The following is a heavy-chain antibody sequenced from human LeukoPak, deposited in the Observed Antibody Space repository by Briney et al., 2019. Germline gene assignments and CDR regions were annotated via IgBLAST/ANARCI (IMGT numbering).Heavy chain of an antibody. CDR3: ARHPYSSSLGWYFDL. CDR2: IYPGDSDT. V-gene: IGHV5-51*01. J-gene: IGHJ2*01. CDR1: GYSFTSYW. D-gene: IGHD6-13*01. Sequence: GESLKISCKGSGYSFTSYWIGWVRQMPGKGLEWMGIIYPGDSDTRYSPSFQGQVTISADKSISTAYLQWSSLKASDTAMYYCARHPYSSSLGWYFDLWGRGTLVTVSS.